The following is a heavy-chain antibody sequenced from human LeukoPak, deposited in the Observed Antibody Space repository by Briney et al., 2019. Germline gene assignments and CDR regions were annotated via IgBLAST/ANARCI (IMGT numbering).Heavy chain of an antibody. CDR2: ISYDGSNK. CDR1: GFTFSSYG. D-gene: IGHD3-22*01. CDR3: AKDRPGYYDSSGPLSQDY. J-gene: IGHJ4*02. Sequence: GGSLRLSCAASGFTFSSYGMHWVRQAPGKGLEWVAVISYDGSNKYYADSVKGRFTISRDNSKNTLYLQMNSLRAEDTAVYYCAKDRPGYYDSSGPLSQDYWGQGTLVTVSS. V-gene: IGHV3-30*18.